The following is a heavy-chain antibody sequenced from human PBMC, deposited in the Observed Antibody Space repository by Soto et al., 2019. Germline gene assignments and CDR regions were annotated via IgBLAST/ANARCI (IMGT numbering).Heavy chain of an antibody. CDR1: GGSISSYY. CDR3: ARHPNIVATTDVFES. V-gene: IGHV4-59*08. D-gene: IGHD5-12*01. CDR2: IYYSGST. J-gene: IGHJ3*02. Sequence: SETLSLTCTVSGGSISSYYWSWIRQPPGKGLEWIGYIYYSGSTNYNPSLKSRVTISVDTSKNQFSLKLSSVTAADTAVYYCARHPNIVATTDVFESWGQGTMVTVSS.